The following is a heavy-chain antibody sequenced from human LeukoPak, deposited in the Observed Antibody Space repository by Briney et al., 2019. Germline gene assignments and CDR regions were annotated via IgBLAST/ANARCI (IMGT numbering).Heavy chain of an antibody. Sequence: PGGSLRLSCAASGFTFSSYWMSWVRQAPGKGLEWVANIKQDGSERYYVDSVKGRFTISRDNAKNSLYLQMNSLRAEDTAVYYCARMYSSWPTDYLGQGTLVTVSS. J-gene: IGHJ4*02. D-gene: IGHD6-6*01. CDR2: IKQDGSER. V-gene: IGHV3-7*04. CDR3: ARMYSSWPTDY. CDR1: GFTFSSYW.